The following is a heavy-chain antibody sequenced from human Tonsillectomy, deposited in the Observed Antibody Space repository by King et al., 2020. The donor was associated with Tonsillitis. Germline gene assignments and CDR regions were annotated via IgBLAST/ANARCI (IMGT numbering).Heavy chain of an antibody. Sequence: VQLVESGGGVVQPGRSLRLSCAASGFTFINYGMHCVRQAPGNGLGWGASIWYRGSEQNYAVSVKGRFTTARDNSKNTLYLQMNSLRAEDTAVYYCATSAGTFSYYYYMDVWGKGTTVTVSS. D-gene: IGHD6-13*01. J-gene: IGHJ6*03. V-gene: IGHV3-33*08. CDR2: IWYRGSEQ. CDR3: ATSAGTFSYYYYMDV. CDR1: GFTFINYG.